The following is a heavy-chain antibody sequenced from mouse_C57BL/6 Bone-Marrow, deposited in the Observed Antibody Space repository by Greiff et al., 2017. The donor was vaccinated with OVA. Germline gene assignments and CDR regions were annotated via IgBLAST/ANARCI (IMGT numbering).Heavy chain of an antibody. J-gene: IGHJ1*03. CDR3: ARDYGSPWYFDV. V-gene: IGHV1-64*01. CDR1: GYTFTSYW. Sequence: QVQLQQSGAELVKPGASVKLSCKASGYTFTSYWMHWVKQRPGQGLEWIGMIHPNSGSTNYNEKFKSKATLTVDKSSSTAYMQLSSLTSEDSAVYYCARDYGSPWYFDVWGTGTTVTVSS. CDR2: IHPNSGST. D-gene: IGHD1-1*01.